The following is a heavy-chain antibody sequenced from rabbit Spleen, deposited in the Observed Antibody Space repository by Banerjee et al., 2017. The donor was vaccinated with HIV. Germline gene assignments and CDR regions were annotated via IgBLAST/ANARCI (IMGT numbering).Heavy chain of an antibody. CDR2: IDTNDGDT. Sequence: LEESGGGLVKPGGTLTLTCTVSGFSFSSNWICWVRQAPGKGLEWIACIDTNDGDTDYANWPKGRFTISKTSSTTVTLQMTSLTAADTATYFCARVGSSSGWYGQTRLDLWGPGTLVTVS. V-gene: IGHV1S45*01. J-gene: IGHJ3*01. CDR1: GFSFSSNW. CDR3: ARVGSSSGWYGQTRLDL. D-gene: IGHD1-1*01.